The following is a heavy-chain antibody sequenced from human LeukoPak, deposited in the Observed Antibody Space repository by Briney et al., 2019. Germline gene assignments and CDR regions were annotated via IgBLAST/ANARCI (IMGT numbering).Heavy chain of an antibody. CDR1: GFTFSSYE. CDR3: ARGKYDYDSSAYYYQFDY. Sequence: GGSLRLSCAASGFTFSSYEMNWVRQAPGKGLEWVSYISSSGNTKYYADSVKGRFTISRDNAKNSLYLQMNSLTAEDTAVYYCARGKYDYDSSAYYYQFDYWGQGTLVTVSS. V-gene: IGHV3-48*03. CDR2: ISSSGNTK. J-gene: IGHJ4*02. D-gene: IGHD3-22*01.